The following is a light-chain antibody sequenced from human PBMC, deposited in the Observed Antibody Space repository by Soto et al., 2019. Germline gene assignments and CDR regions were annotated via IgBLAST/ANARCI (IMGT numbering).Light chain of an antibody. J-gene: IGKJ1*01. CDR2: GAS. CDR1: QSVSSY. V-gene: IGKV3-20*01. CDR3: QQYGRSPWT. Sequence: IVLTQSPATLSLSPGERATLSCRASQSVSSYLAWYQQKPGQAPRLLFYGASSRATGIPDRFSGSGSGTDFILPISRPEPDDFSVYYCQQYGRSPWTFGQGTKGDIK.